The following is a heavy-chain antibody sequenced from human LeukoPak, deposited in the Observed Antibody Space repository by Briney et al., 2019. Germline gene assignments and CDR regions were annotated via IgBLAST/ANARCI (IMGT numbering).Heavy chain of an antibody. CDR2: MTTSSRYR. Sequence: GGSRRLSCAASGVTLSTYRRNWLRQARGKGLEWFSSMTTSSRYRYYADSVKGRFSSSRDNAKNTLYLQMNSLRAEDTAVYYCARALGSYYDYYYYYSDMETWGKRATVTASS. CDR1: GVTLSTYR. D-gene: IGHD1-26*01. V-gene: IGHV3-21*01. J-gene: IGHJ6*03. CDR3: ARALGSYYDYYYYYSDMET.